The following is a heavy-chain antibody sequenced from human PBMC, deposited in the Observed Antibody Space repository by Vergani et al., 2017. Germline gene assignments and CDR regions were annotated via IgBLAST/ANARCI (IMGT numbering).Heavy chain of an antibody. CDR3: AKQIYEFWNGYSYYYHYYMDV. CDR2: VSYSGAT. D-gene: IGHD3/OR15-3a*01. V-gene: IGHV4-39*01. Sequence: QVQLQQWGAGLLKPSETLSLTCTVSGGSVDSRKHYWGWIRQPPGKGLEWIGTVSYSGATYYTPSLKNRVKVSLNTSENQFSLQMSSVTAADTAVYYCAKQIYEFWNGYSYYYHYYMDVWGKGTTVTVSS. J-gene: IGHJ6*03. CDR1: GGSVDSRKHY.